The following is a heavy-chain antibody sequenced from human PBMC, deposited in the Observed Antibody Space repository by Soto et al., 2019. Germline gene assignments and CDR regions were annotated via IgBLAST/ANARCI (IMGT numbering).Heavy chain of an antibody. D-gene: IGHD6-25*01. Sequence: QIQLVQSGDEVKKPGASVKVSCKASGYSFTNYGISWVRQAPGQGLQCMGWISPYSGNTNHAQKLQGRVTLTTDTSRRTAYVELSSVRSDDSAVYYCAGGWSYPRGGIDYWGQGTMVTVSS. V-gene: IGHV1-18*01. CDR2: ISPYSGNT. CDR3: AGGWSYPRGGIDY. J-gene: IGHJ4*02. CDR1: GYSFTNYG.